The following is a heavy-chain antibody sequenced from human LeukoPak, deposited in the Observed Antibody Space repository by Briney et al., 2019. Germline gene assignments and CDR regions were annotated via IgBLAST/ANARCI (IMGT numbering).Heavy chain of an antibody. CDR1: GGSISSGSDY. CDR3: ERDFIVAPFYRWFAP. J-gene: IGHJ5*02. V-gene: IGHV4-61*02. Sequence: SQTLSLTCTVSGGSISSGSDYWIWIRQPAGKGLEWIGRIYTSASTNYKPSLKSRLTISEDKSQNLLSMELSSVSAADTAVYYCERDFIVAPFYRWFAPWGQGTLVTVSS. D-gene: IGHD3-22*01. CDR2: IYTSAST.